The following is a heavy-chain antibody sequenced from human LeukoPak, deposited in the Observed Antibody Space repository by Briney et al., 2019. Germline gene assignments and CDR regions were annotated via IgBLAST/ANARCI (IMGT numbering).Heavy chain of an antibody. CDR2: IYYSGST. J-gene: IGHJ6*03. D-gene: IGHD4-11*01. CDR1: GGSISCHY. Sequence: SETLSLTCTVSGGSISCHYWSWIRQPPGKGLEWIGYIYYSGSTNYNPSLKSRVTISVDTSKNQFSLKLSYVTAADTAVYYCAGSHDYSNLSPYYYYYYMDVWGKGTTVTVSS. V-gene: IGHV4-59*11. CDR3: AGSHDYSNLSPYYYYYYMDV.